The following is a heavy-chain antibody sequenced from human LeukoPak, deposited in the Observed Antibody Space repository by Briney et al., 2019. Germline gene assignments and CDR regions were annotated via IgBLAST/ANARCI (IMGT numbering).Heavy chain of an antibody. CDR3: ASFSGYDQVDY. Sequence: GGSLRLSCAASGFTFSSYSMNWVRQAPGKGLEWVSYISSSSSTIYYADSVKGRFTISRDNAKNSLYLQMNSLRAEDTAVYYCASFSGYDQVDYWGQGTLVTVSS. J-gene: IGHJ4*02. CDR1: GFTFSSYS. CDR2: ISSSSSTI. V-gene: IGHV3-48*04. D-gene: IGHD3-3*01.